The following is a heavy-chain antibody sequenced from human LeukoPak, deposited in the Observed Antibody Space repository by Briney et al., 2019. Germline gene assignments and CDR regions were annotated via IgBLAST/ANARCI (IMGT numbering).Heavy chain of an antibody. CDR3: ATGKLDASGFDFMLPF. CDR2: FSRDGINT. CDR1: GFTFSSSA. V-gene: IGHV3-30*10. D-gene: IGHD5-12*01. J-gene: IGHJ4*02. Sequence: GGSLRLSCAASGFTFSSSAMHWVRQAPGKGLEWLAVFSRDGINTYYTDPVKGRFTISSDNSKNIFYLQMNSLRIEDTAIYYCATGKLDASGFDFMLPFWGQGTLVSVSS.